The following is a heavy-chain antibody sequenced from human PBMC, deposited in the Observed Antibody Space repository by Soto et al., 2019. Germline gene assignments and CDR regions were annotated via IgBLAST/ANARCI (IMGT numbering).Heavy chain of an antibody. CDR3: ARDQNGSGNYYTRYFDY. CDR2: IYHSGST. D-gene: IGHD3-10*01. J-gene: IGHJ4*02. Sequence: XXTLSLTCAVSGGSINSRYWWSWVRQSPGKGLEWIGEIYHSGSTNYNPSLKSRVTISVDKSKNQFSLNLSSVTAADKAVYYCARDQNGSGNYYTRYFDYWGQGTLVTVSS. V-gene: IGHV4-4*02. CDR1: GGSINSRYW.